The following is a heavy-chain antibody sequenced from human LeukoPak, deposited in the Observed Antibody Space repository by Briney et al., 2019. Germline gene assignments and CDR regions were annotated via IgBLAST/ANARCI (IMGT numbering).Heavy chain of an antibody. CDR1: GGSINTFY. CDR2: IYYSGST. J-gene: IGHJ5*02. CDR3: ARDGSASTRGEFDP. V-gene: IGHV4-59*06. D-gene: IGHD5-24*01. Sequence: SETLSLTCTVSGGSINTFYWSWIRQHPGKGLEWIGYIYYSGSTYYNPSLKSRVTISVDTSKNQFSLKLSSVTAADTAVYYCARDGSASTRGEFDPWGQGTLVTVSS.